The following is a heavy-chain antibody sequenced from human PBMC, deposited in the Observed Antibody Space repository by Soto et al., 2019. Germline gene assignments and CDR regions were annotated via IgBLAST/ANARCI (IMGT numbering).Heavy chain of an antibody. J-gene: IGHJ6*02. Sequence: SETLSLSCAVSGYSIASGYYWAWIRQSPGKGLEWIGSIYHAGSVYYNPSLNSRVAVSLDTSKNHFSLKLTSVTAADTAVYYCARTFDYYGMDVWGQGTAVTVSS. CDR3: ARTFDYYGMDV. CDR1: GYSIASGYY. V-gene: IGHV4-38-2*01. CDR2: IYHAGSV.